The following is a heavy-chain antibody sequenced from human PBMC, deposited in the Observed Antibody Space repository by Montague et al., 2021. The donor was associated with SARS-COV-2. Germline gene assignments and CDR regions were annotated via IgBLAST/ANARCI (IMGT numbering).Heavy chain of an antibody. D-gene: IGHD4-17*01. CDR1: GGSISSGTYS. V-gene: IGHV4-30-2*01. CDR2: IYHSGDT. Sequence: TLSLTCAVSGGSISSGTYSWSWIRQPPGKGLEWIGYIYHSGDTYYNPSLKSRVTISVDRSKNQFSLRLSSVTAADMAVYYCARGGGYSDLHYFDYWGQGTLVTVSS. CDR3: ARGGGYSDLHYFDY. J-gene: IGHJ4*02.